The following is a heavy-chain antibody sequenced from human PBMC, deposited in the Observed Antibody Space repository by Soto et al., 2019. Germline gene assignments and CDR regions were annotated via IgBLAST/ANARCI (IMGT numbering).Heavy chain of an antibody. CDR1: GGSFSGYY. D-gene: IGHD6-6*01. CDR3: ARGYRSSSSPPYFDY. J-gene: IGHJ4*02. V-gene: IGHV4-34*01. Sequence: QVQLQQWGAGLLKPSETLSLTCAVYGGSFSGYYWSWIRQPPGKGLEWIGEINHSGSTNYNPSLKIRVTISVDTSKNQFSLKLSSVTAADTAVYYCARGYRSSSSPPYFDYWGQGTLVTVSS. CDR2: INHSGST.